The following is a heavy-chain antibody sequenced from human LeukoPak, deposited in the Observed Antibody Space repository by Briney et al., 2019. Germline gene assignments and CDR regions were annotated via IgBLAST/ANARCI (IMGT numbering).Heavy chain of an antibody. CDR1: GFTFSSYG. Sequence: GGSLRLSCAASGFTFSSYGMHWVRQAPGKGLEWVAVISYDGSNKYYADSVKGRFTISRDNSKNTLYLQMNSLRAEDTAVYYCAKDFDYGPWLQLLFDYWGQGTLVTVSS. J-gene: IGHJ4*02. CDR3: AKDFDYGPWLQLLFDY. V-gene: IGHV3-30*18. D-gene: IGHD5-24*01. CDR2: ISYDGSNK.